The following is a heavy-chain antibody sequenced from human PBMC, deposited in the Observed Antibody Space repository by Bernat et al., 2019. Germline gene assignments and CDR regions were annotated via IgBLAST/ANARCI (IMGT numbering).Heavy chain of an antibody. D-gene: IGHD4-11*01. CDR1: GFSLSTSGVG. CDR3: AHSPPSFSSNYGWFDP. Sequence: QITLKESGPTLVKPIQTLTLTCTFSGFSLSTSGVGVGWIRQSPGKALEWLALIYWDGDERYSPSLKSRLTVTKDTSKNQVVLSMTNMDPADTATYYCAHSPPSFSSNYGWFDPWGQGTLVTVSS. V-gene: IGHV2-5*02. J-gene: IGHJ5*02. CDR2: IYWDGDE.